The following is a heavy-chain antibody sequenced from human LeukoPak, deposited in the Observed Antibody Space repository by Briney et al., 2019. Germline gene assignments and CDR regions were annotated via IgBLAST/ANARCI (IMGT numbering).Heavy chain of an antibody. CDR1: GFTFSSYG. Sequence: GGSLRLSCAASGFTFSSYGMHWVRQAPGKGLEWVSYISSSGSTIYYADSVKGRFTISRDNAKNSLYLQMNSLRAEDTAVYYCARVQWELPHRLDYWGQGTLVTVSS. CDR3: ARVQWELPHRLDY. CDR2: ISSSGSTI. D-gene: IGHD1-26*01. J-gene: IGHJ4*02. V-gene: IGHV3-48*04.